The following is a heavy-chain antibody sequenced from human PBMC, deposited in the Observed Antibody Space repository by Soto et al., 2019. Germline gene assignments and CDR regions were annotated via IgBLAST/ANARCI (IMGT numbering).Heavy chain of an antibody. V-gene: IGHV1-69*12. Sequence: QVQLVQSGAEVKKPGSSVKVSCKASGGTFSSYAISWVRQAPGQGLEWMGGIIRIFGTADYAQKLQGRVTITADESTSTAYMERRSLRSGDTAVYACATPPAGYYYYGMDVWGQGTTVTVSS. J-gene: IGHJ6*02. CDR3: ATPPAGYYYYGMDV. CDR2: IIRIFGTA. CDR1: GGTFSSYA.